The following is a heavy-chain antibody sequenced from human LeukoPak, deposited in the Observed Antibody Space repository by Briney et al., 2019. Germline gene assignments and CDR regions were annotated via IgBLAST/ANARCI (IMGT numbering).Heavy chain of an antibody. CDR2: ISSDGTDI. V-gene: IGHV3-74*01. CDR3: ARDKSSSLDY. D-gene: IGHD6-13*01. J-gene: IGHJ4*02. Sequence: GGSLRLSCAASGFTFSSYWMHWVRQAPGKGLVWVSRISSDGTDIRYGDSVKGRFTISRDNAKNTVDLQMNTLRAEDTAVYYCARDKSSSLDYWGQGTLLTVSS. CDR1: GFTFSSYW.